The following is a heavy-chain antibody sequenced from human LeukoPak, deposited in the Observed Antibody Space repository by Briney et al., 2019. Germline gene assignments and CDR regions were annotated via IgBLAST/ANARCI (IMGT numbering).Heavy chain of an antibody. V-gene: IGHV1-18*01. Sequence: ASVKVSCKASGYTFTSYAMNWVRQAPGQGLEWMGWISTYFVNTNYAQKFQGRVTMTTDPSTSTAYMELRSLRSDDTAVYYCATTRRSGYVIFDYWGQGTLVTVSS. CDR1: GYTFTSYA. J-gene: IGHJ4*02. D-gene: IGHD5-12*01. CDR3: ATTRRSGYVIFDY. CDR2: ISTYFVNT.